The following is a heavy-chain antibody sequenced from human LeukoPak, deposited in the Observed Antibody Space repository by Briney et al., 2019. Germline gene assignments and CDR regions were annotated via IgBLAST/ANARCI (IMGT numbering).Heavy chain of an antibody. CDR3: ARHLGGYDLNFDY. Sequence: PSETLSLTCTVSGGSISSHYWSWIRQPPGKGLEWIGYIYYSGSTNYNPSLKSRVTISVDTSKKQCSLRLSSATAADTAVYYCARHLGGYDLNFDYWGQGTLVTVSS. V-gene: IGHV4-59*08. CDR2: IYYSGST. CDR1: GGSISSHY. D-gene: IGHD5-12*01. J-gene: IGHJ4*02.